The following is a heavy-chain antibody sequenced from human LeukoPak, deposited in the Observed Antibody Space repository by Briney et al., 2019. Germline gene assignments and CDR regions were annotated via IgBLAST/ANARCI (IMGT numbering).Heavy chain of an antibody. D-gene: IGHD1-26*01. CDR3: ARGNPSGEFDY. V-gene: IGHV1-46*01. J-gene: IGHJ4*02. CDR2: INPSGGST. CDR1: GYTFTSYY. Sequence: ASVKVSCKASGYTFTSYYMHWVRQAPGQELEWMGIINPSGGSTSYAQKFQGRVTMTRDTSTSTVYMEVSSLRSEDTAVYYCARGNPSGEFDYWGQGSLVTVSS.